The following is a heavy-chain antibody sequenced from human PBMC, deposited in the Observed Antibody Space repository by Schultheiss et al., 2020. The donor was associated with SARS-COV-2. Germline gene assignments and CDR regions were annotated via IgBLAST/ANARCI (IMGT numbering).Heavy chain of an antibody. D-gene: IGHD1-26*01. CDR1: GFTFSSYD. Sequence: GESLKISCAASGFTFSSYDMHWVRQATGKGLEWVSAIGTAGDTYYPGSVKGRFTISRENAKNSLYLQMNSLRAGDTAVYYCARDPDSDGTDYWGQGTLVTVSS. J-gene: IGHJ4*02. V-gene: IGHV3-13*01. CDR2: IGTAGDT. CDR3: ARDPDSDGTDY.